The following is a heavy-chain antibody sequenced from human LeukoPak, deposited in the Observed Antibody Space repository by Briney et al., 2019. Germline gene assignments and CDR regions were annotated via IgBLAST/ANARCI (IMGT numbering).Heavy chain of an antibody. CDR1: GFTFSRYW. D-gene: IGHD4-11*01. V-gene: IGHV3-74*01. CDR3: ASRDYTGPFDY. CDR2: INTDGSST. Sequence: SGGSLRLSCAASGFTFSRYWMHWVRQAPGKGPVWVSRINTDGSSTSYADSVKGRFTISRDNAKNTLYLQMNSLRAEDTAVYYCASRDYTGPFDYWGQGTLVTVSS. J-gene: IGHJ4*02.